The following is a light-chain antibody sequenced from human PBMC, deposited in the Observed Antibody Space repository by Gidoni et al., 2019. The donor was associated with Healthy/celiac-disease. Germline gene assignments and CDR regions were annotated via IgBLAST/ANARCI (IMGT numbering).Light chain of an antibody. J-gene: IGKJ1*01. V-gene: IGKV3-15*01. CDR1: QSVSSN. CDR2: GAS. CDR3: QQYNKWPRT. Sequence: ELVITQSPATLSVSPGERATLSCRARQSVSSNLAWYQQKPGQAPRLLIYGASTRATGIPARFSGSESGTEFTLTISSLQSEDFAVYYCQQYNKWPRTFGQGTKVEIK.